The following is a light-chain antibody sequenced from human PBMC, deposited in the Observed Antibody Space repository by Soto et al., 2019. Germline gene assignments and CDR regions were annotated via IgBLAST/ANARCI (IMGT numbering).Light chain of an antibody. Sequence: DIQLTQSPSFLSASVGDRVTITCRASQGISSCLAWYQQKPGKAPKLLIYAASTLQSGVPSRFSGSGSGTEFTLTISSLQPEDFATYYCQQLHSYPPWTFGQGTKVEIK. CDR1: QGISSC. CDR2: AAS. V-gene: IGKV1-9*01. CDR3: QQLHSYPPWT. J-gene: IGKJ1*01.